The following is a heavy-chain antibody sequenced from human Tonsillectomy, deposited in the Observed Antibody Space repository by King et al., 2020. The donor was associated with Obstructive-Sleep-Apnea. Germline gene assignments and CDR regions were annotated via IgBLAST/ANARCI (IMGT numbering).Heavy chain of an antibody. CDR1: GYSISSGYY. J-gene: IGHJ4*02. CDR2: IYHSGST. V-gene: IGHV4-38-2*02. D-gene: IGHD2-15*01. Sequence: QLQESGPGLVKPSETLSLTCTVSGYSISSGYYWGWIRQPPGKGLEWIGSIYHSGSTYYNPSLKSRVTISVDTSKNQFSLKLSSVTAADTAVYYCARVLAPARDYWGQGTLVTVSS. CDR3: ARVLAPARDY.